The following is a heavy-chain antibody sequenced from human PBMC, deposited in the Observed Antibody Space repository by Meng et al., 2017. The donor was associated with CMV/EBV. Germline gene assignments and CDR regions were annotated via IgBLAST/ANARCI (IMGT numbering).Heavy chain of an antibody. J-gene: IGHJ4*02. CDR2: INSDGSST. CDR1: GFTFSSYW. CDR3: RGTYYDILTGYVDY. V-gene: IGHV3-74*01. D-gene: IGHD3-9*01. Sequence: GESLKISCAASGFTFSSYWMHWVRQAPGKGLVWVSRINSDGSSTSYADSVKGRFTISRDNAKNTLYLQMNGLRAEDTAVYYCRGTYYDILTGYVDYWGRGTLVTVSS.